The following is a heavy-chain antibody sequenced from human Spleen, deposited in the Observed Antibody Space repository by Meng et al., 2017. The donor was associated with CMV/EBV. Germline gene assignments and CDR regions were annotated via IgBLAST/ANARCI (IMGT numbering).Heavy chain of an antibody. CDR3: TRVSIGWNAFDI. CDR1: GFAFSNYW. J-gene: IGHJ3*02. D-gene: IGHD3-3*02. Sequence: CAASGFAFSNYWIHWVRQAPRKGLVWVSRINTDGSSTTYADSVKGRFTISRDNAKNTLYLQMNSLRAEDTAVYYCTRVSIGWNAFDIWGQGTMVTVSS. V-gene: IGHV3-74*01. CDR2: INTDGSST.